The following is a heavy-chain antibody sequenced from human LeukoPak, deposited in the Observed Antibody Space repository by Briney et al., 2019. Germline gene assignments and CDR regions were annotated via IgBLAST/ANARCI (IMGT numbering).Heavy chain of an antibody. CDR2: ISGSGSNT. Sequence: GSLRLSCAASGFTFSSHAMSWVRQAPGKGLEWVSAISGSGSNTYYADSVKGRFTISRDNSKNNLYLQMNSLRAEDTAVYYCAKSPAADTPYYFDYWGQGTLVTVSS. D-gene: IGHD6-13*01. V-gene: IGHV3-23*01. CDR3: AKSPAADTPYYFDY. J-gene: IGHJ4*02. CDR1: GFTFSSHA.